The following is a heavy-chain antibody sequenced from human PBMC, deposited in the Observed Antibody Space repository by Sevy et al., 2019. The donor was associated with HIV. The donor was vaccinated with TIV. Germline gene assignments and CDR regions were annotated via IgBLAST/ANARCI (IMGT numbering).Heavy chain of an antibody. CDR1: GFTFSSYV. V-gene: IGHV3-23*01. D-gene: IGHD3-22*01. CDR2: ISGSGGST. Sequence: GGSLRLSCAASGFTFSSYVMSWVRQAPGKGLEWVSAISGSGGSTYYADSVKGRFTISRDNSKNTLYLQMNSLRAEDTAVYYCAKDTLVVIQYYFDYWGQGTLVTVSS. CDR3: AKDTLVVIQYYFDY. J-gene: IGHJ4*02.